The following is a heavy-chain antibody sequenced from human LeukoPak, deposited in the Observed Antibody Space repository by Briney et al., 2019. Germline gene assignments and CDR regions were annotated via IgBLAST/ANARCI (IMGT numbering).Heavy chain of an antibody. V-gene: IGHV3-9*01. J-gene: IGHJ4*02. CDR1: GFTFDDYA. Sequence: GRSLRLSCAASGFTFDDYAMHWVRQAPGKGLEWVSGISWNSGSIGYADSVKGRFTISRDNAKNSLYLQMNSLRAEDTALYYCAKGVEWELIPSSLGYWGQGTLVTVSS. CDR2: ISWNSGSI. CDR3: AKGVEWELIPSSLGY. D-gene: IGHD1-26*01.